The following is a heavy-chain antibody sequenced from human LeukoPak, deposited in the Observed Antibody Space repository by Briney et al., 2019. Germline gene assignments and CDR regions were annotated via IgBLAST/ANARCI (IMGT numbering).Heavy chain of an antibody. Sequence: ETLSLTCAVYGGSFSGYYWSWIRQAPGKGPEWVSGISGSGGGTYYADSVKGRFAISRDNSKNTLYLQMNSLRAEDTAVYYCVQEGPRGLAFGIWGQGTKVTVSS. J-gene: IGHJ3*02. CDR2: ISGSGGGT. CDR1: GGSFSGYY. V-gene: IGHV3-23*01. CDR3: VQEGPRGLAFGI.